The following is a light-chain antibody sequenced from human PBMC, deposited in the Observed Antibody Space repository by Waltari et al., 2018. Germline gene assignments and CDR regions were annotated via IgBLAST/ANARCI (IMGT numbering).Light chain of an antibody. CDR1: RSNIGLNY. V-gene: IGLV1-47*01. CDR2: GND. Sequence: QSLLTQSPSMSGAPGQRVTISCSGSRSNIGLNYVFWYQQVPGAAPRLLIWGNDERPSGVPYRFPSSMPGASASLTISRRRSEDDGAYYCAGWDDRLSRWVFGVGTTLTVL. CDR3: AGWDDRLSRWV. J-gene: IGLJ3*02.